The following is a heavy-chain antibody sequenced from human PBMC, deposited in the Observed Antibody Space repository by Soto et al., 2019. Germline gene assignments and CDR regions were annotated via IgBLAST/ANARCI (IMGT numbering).Heavy chain of an antibody. J-gene: IGHJ4*02. CDR3: ASAAVTGTAGLHF. D-gene: IGHD6-19*01. CDR2: INPNSGGT. V-gene: IGHV1-2*02. Sequence: GASVKASSKASGYTFRGFYMNWVRQAPGQGLEWMGWINPNSGGTKSAEKFQGRVTMTRDTSISTAYMELSRLTSDDTAVYYCASAAVTGTAGLHFWGQGTQVTVSS. CDR1: GYTFRGFY.